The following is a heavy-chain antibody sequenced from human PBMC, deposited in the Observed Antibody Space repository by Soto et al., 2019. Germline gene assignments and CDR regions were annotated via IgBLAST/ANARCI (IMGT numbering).Heavy chain of an antibody. CDR3: ARDSRLCWCRGPRGYFGLDI. CDR1: GFTFNNYA. CDR2: FSYDGSNL. D-gene: IGHD2-21*01. J-gene: IGHJ6*01. Sequence: QVQLVQSGGGVVQPGMSLRLSCAASGFTFNNYAFHWVRQAPGKGLDWVAFFSYDGSNLFYADSVMGRFTISRDSSKKTLYLQMDGLRNEDTAVYYCARDSRLCWCRGPRGYFGLDIWGQGTTVVVSS. V-gene: IGHV3-30-3*01.